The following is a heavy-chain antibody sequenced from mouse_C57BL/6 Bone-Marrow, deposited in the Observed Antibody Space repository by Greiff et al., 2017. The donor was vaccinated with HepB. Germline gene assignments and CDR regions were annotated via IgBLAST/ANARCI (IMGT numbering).Heavy chain of an antibody. V-gene: IGHV1-64*01. Sequence: QVQLQQPGAELVKPGASVKLSCKASGYTFTSYWMHWVKQRPGQGLEWIGMIHPNSGSTNYNEKFKSKATLTVDKSSSTAYMQLSSLTSEDSAVYYCAGYYGSSYQAWFAYWGQGTLVTVSA. CDR1: GYTFTSYW. CDR3: AGYYGSSYQAWFAY. D-gene: IGHD1-1*01. CDR2: IHPNSGST. J-gene: IGHJ3*01.